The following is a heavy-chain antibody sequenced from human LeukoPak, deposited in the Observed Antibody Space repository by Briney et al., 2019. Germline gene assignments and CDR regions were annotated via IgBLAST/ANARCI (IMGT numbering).Heavy chain of an antibody. CDR1: GFTLIDYY. CDR2: MSSTGNTI. Sequence: KPGGSLRLSCAASGFTLIDYYMSWIRQTPGKGLEWISYMSSTGNTIYYGDSVKGRFTVSRDNAKNSLFLQMDSLRAEDTAVYYCARSTDYFTYFGLWGRGSLVTVSS. V-gene: IGHV3-11*04. CDR3: ARSTDYFTYFGL. D-gene: IGHD2/OR15-2a*01. J-gene: IGHJ2*01.